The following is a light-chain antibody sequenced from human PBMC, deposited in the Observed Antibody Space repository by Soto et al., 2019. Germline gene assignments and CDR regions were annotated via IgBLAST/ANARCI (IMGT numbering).Light chain of an antibody. CDR1: SSDVGGYNY. CDR3: SSYTRSSTPWV. CDR2: YVS. V-gene: IGLV2-14*01. Sequence: QSALTQPASVSGSPGQSITISCTGTSSDVGGYNYVSWYQQHPGKAPKLMIYYVSNRPSGVSNRFSGSKSGNTASLTISGLQAEDEADYYCSSYTRSSTPWVFGGGTKLTVL. J-gene: IGLJ3*02.